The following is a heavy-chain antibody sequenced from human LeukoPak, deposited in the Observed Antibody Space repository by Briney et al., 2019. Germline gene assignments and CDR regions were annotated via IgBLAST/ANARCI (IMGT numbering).Heavy chain of an antibody. CDR3: AREEANTRIHFDY. Sequence: ASVKVSCKASGYTFTGYYIHWLRQAPGQGRAWMGYINPDTDYTNYAQNFQDRVTMTRDTSISTAFMELSSLRSDDTAVYCAREEANTRIHFDYWGQGTLVTVSS. CDR2: INPDTDYT. V-gene: IGHV1-2*02. J-gene: IGHJ4*02. CDR1: GYTFTGYY. D-gene: IGHD3-22*01.